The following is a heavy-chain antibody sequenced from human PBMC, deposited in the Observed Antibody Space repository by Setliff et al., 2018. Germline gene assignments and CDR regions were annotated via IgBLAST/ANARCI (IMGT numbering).Heavy chain of an antibody. V-gene: IGHV1-18*01. Sequence: ASVKVSCKASGYTFTSYGISWVRQAPGQGLEWMGWISAYNGYTNYAQKLQGRVTMTTDTSTSTAYMELRSLRSDDTAVYYCARRVGSVGIQLPDYWGQGTLVTVSS. D-gene: IGHD5-18*01. CDR1: GYTFTSYG. CDR3: ARRVGSVGIQLPDY. CDR2: ISAYNGYT. J-gene: IGHJ4*01.